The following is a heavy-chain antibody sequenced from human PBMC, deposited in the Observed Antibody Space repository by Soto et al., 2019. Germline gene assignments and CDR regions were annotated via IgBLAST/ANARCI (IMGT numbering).Heavy chain of an antibody. CDR3: ARDFKQWVGFYYCFYCMDV. V-gene: IGHV4-34*01. J-gene: IGHJ6*02. Sequence: SETLSLTCAVYGGSFSGYYWSWIRQPPGKGLEWIGEINHSGSTNYNPSLKSRVTISVDTSKNQFSLKLSSVTAADTAVYYCARDFKQWVGFYYCFYCMDVWGQGTTVTVSS. CDR2: INHSGST. D-gene: IGHD6-19*01. CDR1: GGSFSGYY.